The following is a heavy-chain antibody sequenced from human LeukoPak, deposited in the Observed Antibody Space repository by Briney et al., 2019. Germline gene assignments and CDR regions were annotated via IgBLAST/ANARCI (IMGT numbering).Heavy chain of an antibody. J-gene: IGHJ4*02. CDR1: GFTFSSYA. D-gene: IGHD3-10*01. CDR2: ISYDGSKK. Sequence: PGGSLRLSCAASGFTFSSYAMHWVRQAPGKGLEWVAVISYDGSKKYYADSVKGRFTISRDNSKNTLYLQMNSLRAEDTAVYYCARDQGYYGSGSSLDYWGQGTLVTVSS. V-gene: IGHV3-30-3*01. CDR3: ARDQGYYGSGSSLDY.